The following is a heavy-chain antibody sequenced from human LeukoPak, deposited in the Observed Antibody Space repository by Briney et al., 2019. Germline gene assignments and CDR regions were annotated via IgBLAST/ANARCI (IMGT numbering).Heavy chain of an antibody. J-gene: IGHJ6*03. Sequence: PGGSLRLSCAASGFTFSSYAMHWVRQAPGKGLEWVAVISYDGSNKYYADSVKGRLPIARDNSKNKLYLQMNSLRAEDTAVYYCARDPVFGVAGPSRYYYYMDVWGKGTTVTVSS. CDR1: GFTFSSYA. CDR3: ARDPVFGVAGPSRYYYYMDV. CDR2: ISYDGSNK. V-gene: IGHV3-30*04. D-gene: IGHD3-3*01.